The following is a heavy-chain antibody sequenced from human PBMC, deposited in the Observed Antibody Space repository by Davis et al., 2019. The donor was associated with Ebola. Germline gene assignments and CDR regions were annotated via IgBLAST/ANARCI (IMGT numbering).Heavy chain of an antibody. CDR2: YYSSGST. J-gene: IGHJ3*02. D-gene: IGHD1-14*01. CDR3: ARDRPEPESAFDI. V-gene: IGHV4-31*03. CDR1: GGSINRGGSY. Sequence: MPSETLSLTCTVSGGSINRGGSYWTWIRQHPVKGLEWIGYYYSSGSTDYNPSLKTRVTISGDTSKNQFSLKIKSVTAADTAVYFCARDRPEPESAFDIWGQGTVVIVSS.